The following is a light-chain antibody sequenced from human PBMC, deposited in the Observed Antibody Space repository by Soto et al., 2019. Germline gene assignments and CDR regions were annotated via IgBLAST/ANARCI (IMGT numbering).Light chain of an antibody. CDR1: SSEVGGYDY. CDR3: SSYTSNSTHV. V-gene: IGLV2-14*03. J-gene: IGLJ1*01. Sequence: QSVVTQPTSVSGAPGQWIALSCPRTSSEVGGYDYVSWYQQLPGKAPKLMIYDVNNRPSGASNRFSGSKSGNTASLTISWLQAEDEADYYCSSYTSNSTHVFGTGTKVTV. CDR2: DVN.